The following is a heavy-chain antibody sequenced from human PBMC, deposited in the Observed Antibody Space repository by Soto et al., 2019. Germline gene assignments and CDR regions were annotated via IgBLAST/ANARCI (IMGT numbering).Heavy chain of an antibody. CDR2: LYSSGST. J-gene: IGHJ4*02. CDR1: GASIGSSSHY. Sequence: QLHLQESGPGLVKPSESLSLSCAVSGASIGSSSHYWGWIRQPPGKGLEWIGSLYSSGSTYYNPSLKRRVTIPVDTSKIQFSLNLSSVTAADTAVCYCARLIGGIVLVTGFPGYSWGQGTLVTVSS. D-gene: IGHD2-21*02. CDR3: ARLIGGIVLVTGFPGYS. V-gene: IGHV4-39*01.